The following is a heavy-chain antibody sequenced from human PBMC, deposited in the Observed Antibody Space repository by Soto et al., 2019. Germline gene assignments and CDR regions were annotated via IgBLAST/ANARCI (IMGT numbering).Heavy chain of an antibody. CDR3: VRDLRRQWRRLDPEPYTGMAV. Sequence: ASVKVSCKASGYSFSDNQIHWLRRAPGQGLEWMGRINPKSDDTNYAQKFQGRVTMTRDTSTDTDYMELTRLTSDDSAVYFCVRDLRRQWRRLDPEPYTGMAVWGQGTTVTASS. V-gene: IGHV1-2*02. J-gene: IGHJ6*02. CDR1: GYSFSDNQ. D-gene: IGHD5-12*01. CDR2: INPKSDDT.